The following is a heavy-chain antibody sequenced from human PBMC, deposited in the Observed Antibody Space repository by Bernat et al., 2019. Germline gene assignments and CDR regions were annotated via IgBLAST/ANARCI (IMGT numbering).Heavy chain of an antibody. Sequence: QVQLVQSGAEVKKPGASVKVSCKASGYTFSGYYIHWVRQAPVQGLEWMGWINPNSGGTNYPHEVQGRVTMTRDTSISTVYMELSRLRSDDTAVYYCVRSGTTLVTPRSFFFDFWGQGTLLTVSS. V-gene: IGHV1-2*02. CDR3: VRSGTTLVTPRSFFFDF. CDR2: INPNSGGT. D-gene: IGHD4-23*01. CDR1: GYTFSGYY. J-gene: IGHJ4*02.